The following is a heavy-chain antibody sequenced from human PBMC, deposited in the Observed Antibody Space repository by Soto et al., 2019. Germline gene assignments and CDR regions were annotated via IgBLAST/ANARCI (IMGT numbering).Heavy chain of an antibody. CDR3: ARGRSGRYCSGGSCHEYFQH. CDR1: GGSFSGCY. J-gene: IGHJ1*01. V-gene: IGHV4-34*01. Sequence: QVQLQQWGAGLLKPSETLSLTCAVYGGSFSGCYWSWIRQPPGKGLEWIGEINHSGSTNYNPSLKSRVTISVDTSKNQFSLKLSSVTAADTAVYYCARGRSGRYCSGGSCHEYFQHWGQGTLVTVSS. D-gene: IGHD2-15*01. CDR2: INHSGST.